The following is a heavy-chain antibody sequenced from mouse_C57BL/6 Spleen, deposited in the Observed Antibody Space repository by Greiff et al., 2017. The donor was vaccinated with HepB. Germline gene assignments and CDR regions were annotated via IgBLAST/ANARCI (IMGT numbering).Heavy chain of an antibody. CDR1: GYAFSSYW. V-gene: IGHV1-80*01. Sequence: VQLQQSGAELVKPGASVKISCKASGYAFSSYWMNWVKQRPGKGLEWIGQIYPGDGDTNYNGKFKGKATLTADKSSSTAYMQLSSLTSEDSAVYFCARGAYYYAMDYWGQGTSVTDSS. J-gene: IGHJ4*01. CDR2: IYPGDGDT. CDR3: ARGAYYYAMDY.